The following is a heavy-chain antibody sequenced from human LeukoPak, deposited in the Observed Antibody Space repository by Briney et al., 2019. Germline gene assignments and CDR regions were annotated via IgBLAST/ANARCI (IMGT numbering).Heavy chain of an antibody. CDR3: ARDQEAFDY. CDR1: GYSFTSNY. CDR2: IYPSDGST. J-gene: IGHJ4*02. Sequence: EASVNVSCKASGYSFTSNYIHWVRQAPGQGLEWMGMIYPSDGSTSYAQKFQGRVTVTRDTSTSTVHMELSGLRSEDTAVYYCARDQEAFDYWGQGTLVTVSS. V-gene: IGHV1-46*01.